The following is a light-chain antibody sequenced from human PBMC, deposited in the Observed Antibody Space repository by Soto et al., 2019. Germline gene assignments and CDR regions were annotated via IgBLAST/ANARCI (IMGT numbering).Light chain of an antibody. J-gene: IGLJ1*01. CDR1: SSNIGAGYD. Sequence: QSVLTQPPSVSGAPGQRITISCTGSSSNIGAGYDVHWYRQLPGTAPKLLIFADTKRPSGVPDRFSGSKSGTSASLAITGLQAEDEVDYFCKSYAGSNTYVFGSGTKVTVL. CDR3: KSYAGSNTYV. V-gene: IGLV1-40*01. CDR2: ADT.